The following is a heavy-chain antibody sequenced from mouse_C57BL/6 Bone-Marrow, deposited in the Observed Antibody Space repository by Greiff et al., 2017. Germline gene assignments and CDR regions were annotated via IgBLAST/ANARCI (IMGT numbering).Heavy chain of an antibody. D-gene: IGHD2-12*01. CDR3: TPYYSLGY. CDR1: GFNIKDDY. V-gene: IGHV14-4*01. CDR2: IDPENGDT. Sequence: VQLQQSGAELVRPGASVKLSCTASGFNIKDDYMHWVKQRPEQGLEWIGWIDPENGDTEYASKFQGKATITADTSSNTAYLQLSSLTSEDTAVYYCTPYYSLGYWGQGTTLTVSS. J-gene: IGHJ2*01.